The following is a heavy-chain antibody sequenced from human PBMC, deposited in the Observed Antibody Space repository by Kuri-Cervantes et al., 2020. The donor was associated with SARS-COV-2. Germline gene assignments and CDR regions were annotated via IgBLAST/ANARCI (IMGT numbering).Heavy chain of an antibody. CDR2: IKSKTDGGTT. J-gene: IGHJ6*03. CDR3: TTSVTTYYGGYYYMDV. CDR1: GFTFSNAW. Sequence: GGSLRLSCAASGFTFSNAWMSWVRQAPGKGLEWVGRIKSKTDGGTTDYAAPVKGRFTISGDDSKNTLYLQMNSLKTEDTAVYYCTTSVTTYYGGYYYMDVWGKGTTVTVSS. V-gene: IGHV3-15*01. D-gene: IGHD4-17*01.